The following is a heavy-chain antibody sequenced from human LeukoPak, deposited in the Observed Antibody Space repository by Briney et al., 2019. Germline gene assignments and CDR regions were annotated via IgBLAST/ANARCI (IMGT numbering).Heavy chain of an antibody. D-gene: IGHD6-13*01. CDR1: GGTFSSYA. J-gene: IGHJ4*02. V-gene: IGHV1-69*13. CDR3: ARDLGGRTVTTKYSSSWSEPLY. CDR2: IIPIFGTA. Sequence: ASVKVSCKASGGTFSSYAISWVRQAPGQGLEWMGGIIPIFGTANYAQKFQGRVTITADESTSTAYMELSSLRSEDTAVYYCARDLGGRTVTTKYSSSWSEPLYWGQGTLVTVSS.